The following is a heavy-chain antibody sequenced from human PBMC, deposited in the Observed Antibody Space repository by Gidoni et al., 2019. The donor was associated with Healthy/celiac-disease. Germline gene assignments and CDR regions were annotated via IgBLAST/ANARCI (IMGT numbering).Heavy chain of an antibody. Sequence: EVQLVESGGGLVQPGGSLRLSCAASGFTFSSYEMNWVRQAPGKGLEWVSYISSSGSTIYYADSVKGRFTISRDNAKNSLYLQMNSLRAEDTAVYYCARFPQTTAYYYYGMDVWGQGTTVTVSS. CDR3: ARFPQTTAYYYYGMDV. V-gene: IGHV3-48*03. CDR1: GFTFSSYE. CDR2: ISSSGSTI. J-gene: IGHJ6*02.